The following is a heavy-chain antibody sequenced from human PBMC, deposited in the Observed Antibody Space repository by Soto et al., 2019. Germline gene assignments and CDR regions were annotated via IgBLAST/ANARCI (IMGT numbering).Heavy chain of an antibody. J-gene: IGHJ5*01. CDR2: ISTTSFTI. V-gene: IGHV3-48*02. Sequence: GGSLRLSCAASGFSFSTYNMDWVRQAPGKRPEWIAYISTTSFTIYYADSVKGRFTISRDNDRNSLYLEMNSLRDEDTAVYYCARDRCYDGTCYSASDSWRPRTLVTLS. CDR1: GFSFSTYN. D-gene: IGHD2-15*01. CDR3: ARDRCYDGTCYSASDS.